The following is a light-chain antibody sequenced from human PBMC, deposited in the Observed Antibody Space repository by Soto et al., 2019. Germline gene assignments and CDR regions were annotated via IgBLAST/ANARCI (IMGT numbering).Light chain of an antibody. CDR2: RTK. J-gene: IGLJ3*02. Sequence: QSGLTQPPSASATPGQTITISCTGTRSNIGNNIVTWYQQLPGAAPKVVVYRTKQRPSGVPDRFSGSKSGTSASLAITGLQAEDEADYYCGAWDDTGRGRWVFGGGTKLTVL. CDR3: GAWDDTGRGRWV. V-gene: IGLV1-44*01. CDR1: RSNIGNNI.